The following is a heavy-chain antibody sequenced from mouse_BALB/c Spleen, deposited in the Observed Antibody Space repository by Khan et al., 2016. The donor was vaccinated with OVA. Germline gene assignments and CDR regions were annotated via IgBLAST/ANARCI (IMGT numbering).Heavy chain of an antibody. Sequence: EVKLEESGPGLVKPSQSLSLTCSVTGYSITSGYFWNWIRQFPGNKLEWMGYIRYDGNSNYNPPLKNRISITRDTSKHKFFLKLNSVTPEDTATYYVAIGGSSGPDLFAYWGQGTLVTVSA. CDR2: IRYDGNS. D-gene: IGHD3-1*01. V-gene: IGHV3-6*02. CDR3: AIGGSSGPDLFAY. J-gene: IGHJ3*01. CDR1: GYSITSGYF.